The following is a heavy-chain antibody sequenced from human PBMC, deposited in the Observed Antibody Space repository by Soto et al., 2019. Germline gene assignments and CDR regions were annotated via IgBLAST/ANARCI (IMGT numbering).Heavy chain of an antibody. CDR1: GFTFISYD. V-gene: IGHV3-30*18. Sequence: QVQLVESGGGVVQPGRSLRLSCAASGFTFISYDIHWVRQAPGKGLECVAVIAHDESYEYYADSVRGRFTISRDNSKNTVFLHMNSLGPEATAVYYCAKDFEAFGAGGNAFYIWGQGTMVTVSS. CDR3: AKDFEAFGAGGNAFYI. J-gene: IGHJ3*02. D-gene: IGHD3-16*01. CDR2: IAHDESYE.